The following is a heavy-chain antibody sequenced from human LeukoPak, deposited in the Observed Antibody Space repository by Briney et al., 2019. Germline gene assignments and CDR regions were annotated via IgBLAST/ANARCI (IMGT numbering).Heavy chain of an antibody. CDR1: GGSISSYY. Sequence: PSETLSLTCSVSGGSISSYYWNWIRQPPGKGLEWIGYIYYSGSTNYNPSLKSRVTMSVDTSKSQFSLNLRSVTAADTAVYYCARGYDSFGYNEVSFDYWGQGTLVTVSS. J-gene: IGHJ4*02. CDR3: ARGYDSFGYNEVSFDY. V-gene: IGHV4-59*01. CDR2: IYYSGST. D-gene: IGHD3-22*01.